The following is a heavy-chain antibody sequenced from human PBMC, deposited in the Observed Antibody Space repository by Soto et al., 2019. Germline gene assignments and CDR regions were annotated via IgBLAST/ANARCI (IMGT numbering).Heavy chain of an antibody. CDR3: ARKGCSSTSCYPNWFDP. J-gene: IGHJ5*02. CDR1: GFTFSSYS. V-gene: IGHV3-21*01. D-gene: IGHD2-2*01. Sequence: GGSRLSCAASGFTFSSYSMNWVRQAPGKGLEWVSSISSSSSYIYYADSVKGRFTISRDNAKNSLYLQMNSLRAEDTAVYYCARKGCSSTSCYPNWFDPWGQGTLVTVSS. CDR2: ISSSSSYI.